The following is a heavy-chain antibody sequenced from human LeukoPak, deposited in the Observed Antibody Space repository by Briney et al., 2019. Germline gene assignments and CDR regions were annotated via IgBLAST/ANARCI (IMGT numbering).Heavy chain of an antibody. J-gene: IGHJ6*02. Sequence: GGSLRLSCAASGYIFSHHYMAWIRQAPGKGLEWLSCITSSGSTVYYADSVKGRFTISRDNAKKSLYMQMNSLRAEDTAVYYCAKDLDIVVVPAASQLDVWGQGTTVTVSS. V-gene: IGHV3-11*04. D-gene: IGHD2-2*01. CDR1: GYIFSHHY. CDR2: ITSSGSTV. CDR3: AKDLDIVVVPAASQLDV.